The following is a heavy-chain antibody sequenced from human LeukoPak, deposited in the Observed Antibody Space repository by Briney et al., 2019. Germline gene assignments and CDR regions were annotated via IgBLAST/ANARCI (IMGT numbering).Heavy chain of an antibody. J-gene: IGHJ6*02. D-gene: IGHD3-3*01. V-gene: IGHV5-51*01. CDR1: EYSFTSYW. Sequence: GESLKIFCKGSEYSFTSYWIGWVRQMPGKGLEWMRIIYPGVCDTRYSQSFQGQVTISAHKSISTAYLQWSSLKDSDTAMHYCARHDEFWSGYPGSYYGMDVWGQGTTVTVSS. CDR3: ARHDEFWSGYPGSYYGMDV. CDR2: IYPGVCDT.